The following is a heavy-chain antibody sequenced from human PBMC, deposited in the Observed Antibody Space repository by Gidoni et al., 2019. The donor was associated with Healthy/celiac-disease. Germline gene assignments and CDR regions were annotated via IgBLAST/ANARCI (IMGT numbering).Heavy chain of an antibody. J-gene: IGHJ4*02. CDR3: AREGETTVVTSGFDY. V-gene: IGHV1-69*01. D-gene: IGHD4-17*01. CDR2: IIPIFGTA. Sequence: QVQLVQSGAEVKKPGSSVEVSCKAYGGTFSSYAISWVRQAPGQGLEWMGGIIPIFGTANYAQKFQGRVTITADESTSTAYMELSSLRSEDTAVYYCAREGETTVVTSGFDYWGQGTLVTVSS. CDR1: GGTFSSYA.